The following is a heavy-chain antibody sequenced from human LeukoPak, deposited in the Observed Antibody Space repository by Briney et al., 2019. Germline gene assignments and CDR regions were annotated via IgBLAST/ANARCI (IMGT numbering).Heavy chain of an antibody. J-gene: IGHJ6*04. D-gene: IGHD4-17*01. V-gene: IGHV5-51*01. CDR3: ARLNGDYAADYYYGMDV. Sequence: GESLKISRKGSGYSFTSYWIGWVRQMPGKGLEWMGIIYPGDSDTRYSPSFQGQVTISADKSISTAYLQWSSLKASDTAMYYCARLNGDYAADYYYGMDVWGKGTTVTVSS. CDR1: GYSFTSYW. CDR2: IYPGDSDT.